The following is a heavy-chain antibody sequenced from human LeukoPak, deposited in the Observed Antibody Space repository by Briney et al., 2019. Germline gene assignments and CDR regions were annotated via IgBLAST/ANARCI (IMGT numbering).Heavy chain of an antibody. CDR1: GGSVSSGSDY. CDR3: ARRGAVDRLLEVDAFDI. V-gene: IGHV4-61*01. D-gene: IGHD6-19*01. CDR2: IYYSGGT. Sequence: PSGTLSLTCTVSGGSVSSGSDYWSWIRQPPGKGLEWSGYIYYSGGTNYNPSLKSRVTISVATSKNQFSLKLSSVTAADTAVYYSARRGAVDRLLEVDAFDIWGQGTMVTVSS. J-gene: IGHJ3*02.